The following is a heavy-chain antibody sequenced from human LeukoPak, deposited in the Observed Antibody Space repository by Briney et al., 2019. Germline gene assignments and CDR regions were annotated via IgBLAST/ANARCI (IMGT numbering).Heavy chain of an antibody. Sequence: SQTLSLTCTVSGGSISSGDYYWSWIRQPPGKGLEWIGYIYYSGSTYYNPSLKSRVTISVDTSKNQFSLKLSSVTAADTAVYYCARDQGTVRGALEDYYYGMDVWGKGTTVTVSS. V-gene: IGHV4-30-4*01. CDR2: IYYSGST. CDR3: ARDQGTVRGALEDYYYGMDV. CDR1: GGSISSGDYY. J-gene: IGHJ6*04. D-gene: IGHD3-10*01.